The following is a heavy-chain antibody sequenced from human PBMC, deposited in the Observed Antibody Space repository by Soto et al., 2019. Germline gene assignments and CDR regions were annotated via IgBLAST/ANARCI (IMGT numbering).Heavy chain of an antibody. CDR2: IYYSGKT. CDR1: GDSISKYY. V-gene: IGHV4-59*01. CDR3: AREDGVVGDTSAFDH. Sequence: SETLSLTCTVSGDSISKYYWGWIRQPPGKGLEWVGYIYYSGKTNYNPSLKSRVTISVDTSKNQFSLKLTSVTAADTGVYYCAREDGVVGDTSAFDHWGQGTLVTVSS. J-gene: IGHJ4*02. D-gene: IGHD1-26*01.